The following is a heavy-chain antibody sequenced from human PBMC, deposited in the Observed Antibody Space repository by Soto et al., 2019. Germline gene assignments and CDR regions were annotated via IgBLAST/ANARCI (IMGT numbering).Heavy chain of an antibody. Sequence: GGSLRLSCAASGFTFSSYAMSWVRQAPGKGLEWVSAISGSGGSTYYADSVKGRFTISRDNSKNTLYLQMNSLRAEDTAVYYCAKDNSSSSGQDYYYGMDVWGQGTTVTVSS. CDR1: GFTFSSYA. CDR3: AKDNSSSSGQDYYYGMDV. J-gene: IGHJ6*02. D-gene: IGHD6-6*01. V-gene: IGHV3-23*01. CDR2: ISGSGGST.